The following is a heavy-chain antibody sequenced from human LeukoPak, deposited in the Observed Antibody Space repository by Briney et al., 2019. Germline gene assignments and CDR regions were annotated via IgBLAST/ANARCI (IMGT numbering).Heavy chain of an antibody. CDR1: GFTISRYV. V-gene: IGHV3-21*01. D-gene: IGHD6-13*01. CDR2: ISYRSSDI. J-gene: IGHJ6*03. Sequence: PGGSLRLSCAASGFTISRYVMSWVRQAPGKGLEWVSSISYRSSDIEYADSVRGRFTISRDNAKQSLFLQMSGLRAEDTAVYYCARVYSSSWYSGYLYMDLWGKGTTVTVSS. CDR3: ARVYSSSWYSGYLYMDL.